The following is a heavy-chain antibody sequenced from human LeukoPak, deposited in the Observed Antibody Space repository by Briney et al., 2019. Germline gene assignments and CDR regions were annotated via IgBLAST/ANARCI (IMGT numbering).Heavy chain of an antibody. J-gene: IGHJ4*02. V-gene: IGHV4-34*01. CDR3: ARRRCSGGSCYEGFDY. Sequence: SETLSLTCAVSGGSFSGYYWSWIRQPPGKGLEWIGEINHSGSTNYNPSLKSRVTISVDTSKNQFSLKLSSVTPADTAVYYCARRRCSGGSCYEGFDYWGQGTLVTVSS. D-gene: IGHD2-15*01. CDR1: GGSFSGYY. CDR2: INHSGST.